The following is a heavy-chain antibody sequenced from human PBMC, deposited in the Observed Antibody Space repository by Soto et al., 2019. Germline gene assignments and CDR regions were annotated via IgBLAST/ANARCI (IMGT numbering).Heavy chain of an antibody. CDR3: ARVVAAAGTWVFDY. V-gene: IGHV1-3*01. J-gene: IGHJ4*02. Sequence: QVQLVQSGAEVRKPGASVKVSCKASGYTFTDYSMHWVRQAPGQSLEWMGWINAGTGNTKHSQRLLGRVTISSDTSATTAYKELSSLRSEDTAVYYCARVVAAAGTWVFDYWGQGTLVTVSS. CDR1: GYTFTDYS. D-gene: IGHD6-13*01. CDR2: INAGTGNT.